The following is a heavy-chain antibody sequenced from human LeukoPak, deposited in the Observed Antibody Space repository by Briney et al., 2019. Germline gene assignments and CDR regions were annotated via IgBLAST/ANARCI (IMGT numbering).Heavy chain of an antibody. CDR3: ARAYYYDSSGYYYDAYFDY. CDR2: ISYDGSNK. V-gene: IGHV3-30-3*01. Sequence: GGSLRLSCAASGFTVSSNYMSWVRQAPGKGLEWVAVISYDGSNKYYADSVKGRFTISRDNSKNTLYLQMNSLRAEDTAVYYCARAYYYDSSGYYYDAYFDYWGQGTLVTVSS. D-gene: IGHD3-22*01. J-gene: IGHJ4*02. CDR1: GFTVSSNY.